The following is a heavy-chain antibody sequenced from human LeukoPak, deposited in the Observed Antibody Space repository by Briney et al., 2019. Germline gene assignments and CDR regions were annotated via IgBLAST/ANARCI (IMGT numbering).Heavy chain of an antibody. CDR2: TYYRSKWYN. J-gene: IGHJ5*02. Sequence: SQTLSLTCAISGDSVSSNSAAWNWIRQSPSGGLEWLGRTYYRSKWYNDYAVSVKSRITINPDTSKIQFSLQLNSVTPEDTAVYYCARDQSCGGSCYSGFVWFDPWGQGTLVTVSS. D-gene: IGHD2-15*01. CDR3: ARDQSCGGSCYSGFVWFDP. CDR1: GDSVSSNSAA. V-gene: IGHV6-1*01.